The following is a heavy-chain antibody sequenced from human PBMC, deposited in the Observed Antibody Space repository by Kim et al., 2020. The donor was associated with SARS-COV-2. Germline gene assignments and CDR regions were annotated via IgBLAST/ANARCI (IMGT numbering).Heavy chain of an antibody. D-gene: IGHD2-2*01. CDR3: AGGDIVVVPAATVPYYYYYGMDV. CDR1: GGSFSGYY. V-gene: IGHV4-34*01. Sequence: SETLSLTCAVYGGSFSGYYWSWIRQPPGKGLEWIGEINHSGSTNYNPSLKSRVTISVDTSKNQFSLKLSSVTAADTAVYYCAGGDIVVVPAATVPYYYYYGMDVWGQGTTVTVSS. CDR2: INHSGST. J-gene: IGHJ6*02.